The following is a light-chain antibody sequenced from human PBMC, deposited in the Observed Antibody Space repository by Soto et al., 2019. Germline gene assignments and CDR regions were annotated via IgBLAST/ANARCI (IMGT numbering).Light chain of an antibody. CDR3: QQYGGSPST. CDR1: QSVSSNY. V-gene: IGKV3-20*01. CDR2: VAS. Sequence: EIVLTQSPGTLSLSPGERATLSCRASQSVSSNYLAWYQQKPGQAPRLLIYVASSRATGIPDRFSGSGSGTEFTLTISRLEPEDFAVYYCQQYGGSPSTFGQGTKVEIK. J-gene: IGKJ1*01.